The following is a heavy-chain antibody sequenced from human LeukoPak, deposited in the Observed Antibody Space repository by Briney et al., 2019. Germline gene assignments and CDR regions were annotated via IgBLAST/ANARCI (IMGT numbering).Heavy chain of an antibody. CDR2: ISSNGDST. J-gene: IGHJ6*04. CDR3: ARDRPGDV. CDR1: GFTFSSYV. V-gene: IGHV3-64*01. Sequence: GGSLRLSCAASGFTFSSYVMHWVRQAPGKGLEYVSAISSNGDSTYYANFVKGRFIISRDNSKNTLYLQMGSLRPEDMAVYYCARDRPGDVWGEGTTVTVSS.